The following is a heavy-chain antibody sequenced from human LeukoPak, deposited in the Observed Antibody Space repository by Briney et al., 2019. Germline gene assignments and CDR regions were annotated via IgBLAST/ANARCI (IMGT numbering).Heavy chain of an antibody. V-gene: IGHV4-59*01. Sequence: SETLSLTCIVSGVSITNYYWTWIRQPPGEGLEWIGYVFYTGSTNYNPSLESRVTISVDTSKNQVSLKLTSMTAADTAVYYCATYSTASVGFHYWGRGTLVTVSS. CDR3: ATYSTASVGFHY. CDR1: GVSITNYY. J-gene: IGHJ4*02. D-gene: IGHD6-13*01. CDR2: VFYTGST.